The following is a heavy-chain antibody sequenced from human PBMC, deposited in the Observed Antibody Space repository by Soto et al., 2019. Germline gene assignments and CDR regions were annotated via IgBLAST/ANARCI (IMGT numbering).Heavy chain of an antibody. CDR2: ISSNGGST. Sequence: EVQLVESGGGLVQPGGSLRLSCAASGFTFSSYAMHWVRQAPGKGLEYVSAISSNGGSTYYANSVKGRFTISRDTSKNTMYLQMGSLRAEDMAVNYCARGPGYDFDYWGQGTLVTVSS. V-gene: IGHV3-64*01. CDR1: GFTFSSYA. D-gene: IGHD5-18*01. CDR3: ARGPGYDFDY. J-gene: IGHJ4*02.